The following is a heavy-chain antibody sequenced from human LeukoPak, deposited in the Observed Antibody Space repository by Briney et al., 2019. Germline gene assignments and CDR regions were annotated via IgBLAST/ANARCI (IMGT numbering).Heavy chain of an antibody. D-gene: IGHD6-19*01. J-gene: IGHJ4*02. Sequence: VKVSCKASGYTFTSYGISWVRQAPGQGLEWMGWISAYNGNTNYAQKLQGRVTMTTDTSTSTAYMELRSLRPDDTAVYYCAGWGAPGYSSGWYGYWGQGTLVTVSS. CDR1: GYTFTSYG. CDR3: AGWGAPGYSSGWYGY. CDR2: ISAYNGNT. V-gene: IGHV1-18*01.